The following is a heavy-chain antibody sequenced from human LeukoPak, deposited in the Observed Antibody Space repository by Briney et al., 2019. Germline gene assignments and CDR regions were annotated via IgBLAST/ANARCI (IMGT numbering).Heavy chain of an antibody. CDR3: ARADFDFTTGTPLVRAFDI. CDR1: GYSFTNYW. CDR2: ISPGDSDT. J-gene: IGHJ3*02. D-gene: IGHD1-1*01. V-gene: IGHV5-51*01. Sequence: GESLKISCMASGYSFTNYWIGWVRQMPGIGLEWMGIISPGDSDTTYSPSFQGQVTISADKSITTAYLQWSSLKASDTAVYYCARADFDFTTGTPLVRAFDIWGQGTMVIVSS.